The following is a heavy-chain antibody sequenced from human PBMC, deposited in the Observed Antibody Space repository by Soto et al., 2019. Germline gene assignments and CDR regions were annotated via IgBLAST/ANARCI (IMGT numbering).Heavy chain of an antibody. CDR2: IRGTT. Sequence: GGSLRLSCAASGFTFTSYNMNWVRQAPGKGLEWVSYIRGTTHYADSVKGRFTISRDNARSSLYPQMNSLRADDTAVYYCARDDSFAFDIWGQGTMVTVSS. CDR3: ARDDSFAFDI. CDR1: GFTFTSYN. D-gene: IGHD2-21*01. J-gene: IGHJ3*02. V-gene: IGHV3-48*01.